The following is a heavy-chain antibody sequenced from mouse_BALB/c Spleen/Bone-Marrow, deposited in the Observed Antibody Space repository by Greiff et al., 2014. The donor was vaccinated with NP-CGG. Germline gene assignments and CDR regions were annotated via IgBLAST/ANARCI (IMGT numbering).Heavy chain of an antibody. V-gene: IGHV14-3*02. J-gene: IGHJ1*01. D-gene: IGHD2-14*01. CDR1: GFNIKDTY. CDR2: IDPAIFT. Sequence: EVQLQQSGAELVKPGASVKLSCTASGFNIKDTYLHWVKQRPEQGLDWIGRIDPAIFTKYDPKYQGKATITADTSSNTAYLHLSSLTSEDTAVYYCASYRYGWYFDVWGAGTTVTVSS. CDR3: ASYRYGWYFDV.